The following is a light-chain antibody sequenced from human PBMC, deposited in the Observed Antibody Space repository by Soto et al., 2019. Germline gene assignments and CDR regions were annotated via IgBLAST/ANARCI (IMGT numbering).Light chain of an antibody. CDR3: QQYNVNPWT. CDR2: QAS. V-gene: IGKV1-5*03. J-gene: IGKJ1*01. CDR1: QSVSSW. Sequence: DIQMTQSPSSLSASVGDRVTITCRASQSVSSWLAWYQQKPGKAPNLPIYQASSLESGVPSRFSGSGSGTEFTLTISSLQPDDFATYYCQQYNVNPWTFGQGTKVDIK.